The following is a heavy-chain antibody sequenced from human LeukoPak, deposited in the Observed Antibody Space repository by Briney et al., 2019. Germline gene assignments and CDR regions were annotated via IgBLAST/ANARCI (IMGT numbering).Heavy chain of an antibody. CDR2: IYYSGGT. CDR1: GDSINSHDYY. Sequence: SQTLSLTCTVSGDSINSHDYYWTWVRQPPGKGLEWIGYIYYSGGTHYNPSLKSRLTISVDTSKNQFSLQLSSVTAADTAVYYCARVMGVLTGYYKYYFDYWGQGILVTVSS. CDR3: ARVMGVLTGYYKYYFDY. D-gene: IGHD3-9*01. J-gene: IGHJ4*02. V-gene: IGHV4-30-4*01.